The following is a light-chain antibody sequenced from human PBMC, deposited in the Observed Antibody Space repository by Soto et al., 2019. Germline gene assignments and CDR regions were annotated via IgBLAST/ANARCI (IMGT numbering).Light chain of an antibody. V-gene: IGKV1-39*01. J-gene: IGKJ1*01. CDR3: QQSYSTTRT. CDR1: QSISSY. CDR2: AAS. Sequence: DIQMTQSPSSLSSSVVDRVTITCRASQSISSYLNWYQQKPGKAPKLLIYAASSLQSGVPSRFSGSGSGTDFTLTISSLQPEDFATYYCQQSYSTTRTFGQGTKVEIK.